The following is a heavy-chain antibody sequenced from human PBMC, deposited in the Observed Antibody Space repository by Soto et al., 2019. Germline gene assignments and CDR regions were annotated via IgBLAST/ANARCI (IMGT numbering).Heavy chain of an antibody. J-gene: IGHJ4*02. CDR1: GDSIGTYY. Sequence: SETLSLTCTVSGDSIGTYYWSWLRRTPEKGLEWIGHIFYTGTTKYNPSLSSRVSLSVDTSKRRFSLRLSSMTAADTSVYYCDRVYSSNFFDLCGQGAPVTVSS. CDR3: DRVYSSNFFDL. CDR2: IFYTGTT. V-gene: IGHV4-59*01. D-gene: IGHD6-13*01.